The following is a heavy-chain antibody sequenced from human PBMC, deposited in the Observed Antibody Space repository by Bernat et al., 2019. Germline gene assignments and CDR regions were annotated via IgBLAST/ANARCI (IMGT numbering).Heavy chain of an antibody. CDR2: ISYDGSNK. V-gene: IGHV3-30*18. CDR3: AKWSVAFDI. J-gene: IGHJ3*02. CDR1: GFTFSSYG. Sequence: QVQLVESGGGVVQPGRSLRLSCAASGFTFSSYGMHWVRQAPGKGREWVAVISYDGSNKYYADSVKGRFTISRDNSKNTLYLQMNSLRAEDTAVYYCAKWSVAFDIWGQGTMVTVSS. D-gene: IGHD3-3*01.